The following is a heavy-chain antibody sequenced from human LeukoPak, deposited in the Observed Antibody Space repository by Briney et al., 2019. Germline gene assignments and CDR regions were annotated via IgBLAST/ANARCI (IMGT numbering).Heavy chain of an antibody. CDR3: ARKLPDSRIVGATRSFDY. J-gene: IGHJ4*02. V-gene: IGHV1-2*02. Sequence: PEASVKVSCKASGYTFTGYYMHWVRQAPGQGLEWMGWINPNSGGTNYAQKFQGRVTMTRDTSISTAYMELSRLRSDDTAVYYCARKLPDSRIVGATRSFDYWGQGTLVTVSS. D-gene: IGHD1-26*01. CDR2: INPNSGGT. CDR1: GYTFTGYY.